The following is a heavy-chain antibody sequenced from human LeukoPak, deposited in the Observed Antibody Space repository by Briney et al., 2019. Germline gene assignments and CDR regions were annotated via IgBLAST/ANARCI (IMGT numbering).Heavy chain of an antibody. V-gene: IGHV3-21*01. J-gene: IGHJ4*02. CDR1: GFSFSTSA. CDR3: ARDTRDITGTLDFDY. Sequence: PGGSLRLSCAASGFSFSTSAMTWVRQAPGKGLEWVSSVSSSSSYIYYADSVKGRFTISRDNAKNSLYLQMNSLRAEDTAVYYCARDTRDITGTLDFDYWGQGTLVTVSS. D-gene: IGHD1-7*01. CDR2: VSSSSSYI.